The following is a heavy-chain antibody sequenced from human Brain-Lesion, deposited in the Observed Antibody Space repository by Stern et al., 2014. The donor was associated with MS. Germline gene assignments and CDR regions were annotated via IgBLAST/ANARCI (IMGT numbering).Heavy chain of an antibody. D-gene: IGHD3-10*01. CDR3: ARGERWFDS. V-gene: IGHV3-74*02. J-gene: IGHJ5*01. Sequence: EVQLVESGGGLVQPGGSLRLSCAASGFTFSNYWMHWVCQAPGKGLVWVSRVNNDGRRTSYADSVKGRFTMSRDNAKNTLYLQMNSLRVEDTAIYYCARGERWFDSWGQGTLVTVSS. CDR1: GFTFSNYW. CDR2: VNNDGRRT.